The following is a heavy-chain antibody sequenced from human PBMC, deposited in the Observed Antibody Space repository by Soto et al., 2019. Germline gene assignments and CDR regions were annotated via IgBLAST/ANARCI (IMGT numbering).Heavy chain of an antibody. D-gene: IGHD3-22*01. Sequence: GGSLRLSCAASGFTFSSYSMNWVRQAPGKGLEWVSYISSSSSTIYYADSVKGRFTISRDNAKNSLYLQMNSLRDEDTAVYYCARDREEDYYDSSGYVFDYWGQGTLVTVSS. CDR1: GFTFSSYS. CDR3: ARDREEDYYDSSGYVFDY. V-gene: IGHV3-48*02. CDR2: ISSSSSTI. J-gene: IGHJ4*02.